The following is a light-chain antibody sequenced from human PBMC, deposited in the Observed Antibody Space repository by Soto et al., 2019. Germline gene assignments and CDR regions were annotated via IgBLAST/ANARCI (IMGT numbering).Light chain of an antibody. V-gene: IGKV3-15*01. CDR2: GAS. CDR1: QSISDN. CDR3: QQYKSWPPLT. Sequence: DIVMTQSPAILSVSLGERATLSCLASQSISDNLAWYQQRSGQAPRLLIYGASTRATGVPARFSGSGSGTEFTITISSLQSDDFAIYYCQQYKSWPPLTFGGGTKVE. J-gene: IGKJ4*01.